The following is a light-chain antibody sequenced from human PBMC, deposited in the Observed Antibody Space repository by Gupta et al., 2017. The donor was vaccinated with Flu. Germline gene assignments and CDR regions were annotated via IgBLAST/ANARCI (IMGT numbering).Light chain of an antibody. CDR3: QQRSNWPVA. J-gene: IGKJ3*01. CDR2: YES. Sequence: EIVLSQSPAPLSLSPGVRATLSCRASQSVSSYLAWYQQKPGQAPRLLIYYESSRATGVPARFSGSGSGTDFTLTISSLEPEDFAVYYCQQRSNWPVAFGPGTKVDIK. CDR1: QSVSSY. V-gene: IGKV3-11*01.